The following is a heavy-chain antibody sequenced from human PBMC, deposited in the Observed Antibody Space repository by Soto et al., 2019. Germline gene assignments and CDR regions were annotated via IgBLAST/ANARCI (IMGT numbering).Heavy chain of an antibody. J-gene: IGHJ3*02. CDR3: AGALRWATPGAFDI. CDR1: GGSISSYY. CDR2: IYYSGST. Sequence: PSETLSLTCTVSGGSISSYYWSWIRQPPGKGLEWIGYIYYSGSTNYNPSLKSRVTISVDTSKNQFSLKLSSVTAADTAVYYCAGALRWATPGAFDIWGQGTRVTVSS. D-gene: IGHD4-17*01. V-gene: IGHV4-59*01.